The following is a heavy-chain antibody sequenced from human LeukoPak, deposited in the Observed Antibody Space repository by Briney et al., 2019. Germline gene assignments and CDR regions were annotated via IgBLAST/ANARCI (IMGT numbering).Heavy chain of an antibody. CDR1: GYIFNNYD. CDR3: AKGLRSDY. V-gene: IGHV1-8*01. Sequence: GASVTVSCKASGYIFNNYDINWVRQATGQGLEWMGWMNPNSGKRVYAQKFQGRVTMTTNSSINTAYMELTSLTSGDTAVYYCAKGLRSDYWGQGTLVTVSS. D-gene: IGHD3-16*02. J-gene: IGHJ4*02. CDR2: MNPNSGKR.